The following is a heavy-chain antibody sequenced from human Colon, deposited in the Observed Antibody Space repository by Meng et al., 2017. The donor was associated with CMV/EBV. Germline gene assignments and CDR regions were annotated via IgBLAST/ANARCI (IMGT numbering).Heavy chain of an antibody. V-gene: IGHV1-2*02. J-gene: IGHJ4*02. D-gene: IGHD6-13*01. Sequence: QVQLDQSGTKAKKPGASVKVSCKTSGYPFTANHLHWVRQAPGQGLEWMGWIYPQDGGTYFAQKFQDRVTLTRDTSITTAYMELSGLTSDDTAIYYCVRESWYFDFWGEGTLVTVSS. CDR2: IYPQDGGT. CDR3: VRESWYFDF. CDR1: GYPFTANH.